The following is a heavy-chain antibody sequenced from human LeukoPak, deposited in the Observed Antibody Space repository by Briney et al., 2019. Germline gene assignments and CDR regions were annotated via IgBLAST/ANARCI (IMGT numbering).Heavy chain of an antibody. V-gene: IGHV3-11*01. CDR1: GFTFCDYY. J-gene: IGHJ4*02. Sequence: NPGGSLRLSCAASGFTFCDYYMTWIRQAPGKGLEWVSHISRSSGTIYYADSVQGRFTVSRDNGKKSLYLQMSYLRAEDTAVYYCVREAKMTNILWGQGTLVTVSS. D-gene: IGHD2-21*01. CDR2: ISRSSGTI. CDR3: VREAKMTNIL.